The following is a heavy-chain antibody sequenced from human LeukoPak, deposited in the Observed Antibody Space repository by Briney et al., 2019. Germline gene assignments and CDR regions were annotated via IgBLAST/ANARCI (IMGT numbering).Heavy chain of an antibody. V-gene: IGHV3-30*03. D-gene: IGHD3-10*01. CDR3: VRDGDRGWFGESI. Sequence: GGSLRLSCAVSGFTFRNYGMQWVRQAPGKGLEWVALISYDGSNKYYADSVKGRFTISRDNSKNTLYLQSNSLGAEDTAVYYCVRDGDRGWFGESIWGQGTLVIVSS. J-gene: IGHJ4*02. CDR1: GFTFRNYG. CDR2: ISYDGSNK.